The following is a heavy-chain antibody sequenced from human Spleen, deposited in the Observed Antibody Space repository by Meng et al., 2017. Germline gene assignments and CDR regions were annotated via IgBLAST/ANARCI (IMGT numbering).Heavy chain of an antibody. V-gene: IGHV1-2*06. CDR2: ISPDSGGT. J-gene: IGHJ3*01. D-gene: IGHD2-21*02. CDR3: ASGGHRVTADAFDL. Sequence: ASVKVSCKASGCSFTGYYIHWVRQAPGQGLEWMGRISPDSGGTNYAQKFQGRIIMSRDTSITTASMELSSLRSYDTAVYYCASGGHRVTADAFDLWGQGTVVTVSS. CDR1: GCSFTGYY.